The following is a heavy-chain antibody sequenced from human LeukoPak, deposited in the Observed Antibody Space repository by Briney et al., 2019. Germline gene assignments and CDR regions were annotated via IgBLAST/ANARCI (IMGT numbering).Heavy chain of an antibody. CDR2: INPSGGST. V-gene: IGHV1-46*01. CDR3: ARGMLLIAAAGRLFDY. Sequence: ASVKVSCKASGYTFTSYYMHWVRQAPGQGLEWMGIINPSGGSTSYAQKFQGRVTMTRDTSTSTVYMELSSLRSEDTAVYYCARGMLLIAAAGRLFDYWGQGTLVTVSS. J-gene: IGHJ4*02. CDR1: GYTFTSYY. D-gene: IGHD6-13*01.